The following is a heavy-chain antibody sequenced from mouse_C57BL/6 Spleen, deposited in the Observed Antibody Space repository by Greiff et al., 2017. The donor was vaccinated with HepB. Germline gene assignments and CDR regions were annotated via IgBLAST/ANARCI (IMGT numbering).Heavy chain of an antibody. D-gene: IGHD1-1*01. J-gene: IGHJ2*01. V-gene: IGHV1-69*01. Sequence: QVQLQQPGAELVMPGASVKLSCKASGYNFTSYWMHWVKQRPGQGLEWIGEIDPSDSYTNYNQKFKGKSTLTVDKSSSTAYMQLSSLTSEDSAVYYCARGSSHDYWGQGTTLTVSS. CDR3: ARGSSHDY. CDR2: IDPSDSYT. CDR1: GYNFTSYW.